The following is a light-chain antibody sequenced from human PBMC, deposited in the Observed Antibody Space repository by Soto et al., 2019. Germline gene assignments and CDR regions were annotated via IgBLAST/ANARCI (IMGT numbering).Light chain of an antibody. J-gene: IGKJ2*01. CDR2: AAS. CDR1: QSINNW. V-gene: IGKV1-12*01. Sequence: DIQMTQSPSSVSASVGDRVTITCRASQSINNWLAWYQQKPGEAPKLLIYAASTLQSGVPSRFSGTGSGTDFTLTISSLKPEDFATYFCQQANSFPFTFGQGTKLEIK. CDR3: QQANSFPFT.